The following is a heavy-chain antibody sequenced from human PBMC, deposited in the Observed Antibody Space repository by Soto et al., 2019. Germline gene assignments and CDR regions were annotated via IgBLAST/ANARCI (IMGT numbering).Heavy chain of an antibody. J-gene: IGHJ3*02. Sequence: EVQLVQSGAEVKKPGESLQISCKGSGYSFTSYWIGWVRQMPGKGLEWMGIIYPGDSDTRYSPPFQGQVTISADKSISTAYLQWSSLKASDTAMYYCAREMDCSGGSCYHIDAFDIWGQGTMVTVSS. D-gene: IGHD2-15*01. CDR2: IYPGDSDT. CDR3: AREMDCSGGSCYHIDAFDI. V-gene: IGHV5-51*03. CDR1: GYSFTSYW.